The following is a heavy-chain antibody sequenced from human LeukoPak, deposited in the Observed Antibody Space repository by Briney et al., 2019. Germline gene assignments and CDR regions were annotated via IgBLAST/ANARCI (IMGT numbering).Heavy chain of an antibody. CDR3: ASHHYYDSSGLDDYFDY. Sequence: GGSLRLSCAASGFTFSSYAMSWVRQAPGKGLEWVSAISGSGGSTYYADSVKGRFTISRDNSKNTLYLQMNSLRAEDTAVYYCASHHYYDSSGLDDYFDYWGQGTPVTASS. D-gene: IGHD3-22*01. CDR2: ISGSGGST. J-gene: IGHJ4*02. V-gene: IGHV3-23*01. CDR1: GFTFSSYA.